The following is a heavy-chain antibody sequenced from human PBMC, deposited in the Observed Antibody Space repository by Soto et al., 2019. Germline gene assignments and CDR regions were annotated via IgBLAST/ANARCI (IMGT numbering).Heavy chain of an antibody. V-gene: IGHV2-5*01. CDR2: IYWNDDK. Sequence: GPTLVNPTQTLTLTCTFSGFSLSTSVVGVGWIRQPPGKALEWLALIYWNDDKRYSPSLKSRLTITKDTSKNQVVLTVTNMDPVDTATYYCARPPRGIAAFYLDYWGQGTLVTVSS. J-gene: IGHJ4*02. D-gene: IGHD6-13*01. CDR3: ARPPRGIAAFYLDY. CDR1: GFSLSTSVVG.